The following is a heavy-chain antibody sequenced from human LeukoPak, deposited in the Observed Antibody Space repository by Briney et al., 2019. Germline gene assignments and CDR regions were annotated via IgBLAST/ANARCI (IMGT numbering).Heavy chain of an antibody. D-gene: IGHD3-3*01. V-gene: IGHV3-11*01. CDR2: ISSSGSTI. CDR3: ARGPQYYDFWSGYST. J-gene: IGHJ5*02. Sequence: GGSLRLSCAASGFTFSDYYMSWIRQAPGKGLEWVSYISSSGSTIYYADSVKGRFTISRDNAKNSMYLQMNSLRAEDTAVYYCARGPQYYDFWSGYSTWGQRTLVTASS. CDR1: GFTFSDYY.